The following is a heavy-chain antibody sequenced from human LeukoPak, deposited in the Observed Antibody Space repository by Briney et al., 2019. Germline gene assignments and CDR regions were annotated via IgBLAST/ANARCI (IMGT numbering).Heavy chain of an antibody. CDR1: GGSISSGGYY. CDR2: IYYSGST. CDR3: ARTEYYYDSSGYYGPHAFDI. V-gene: IGHV4-31*03. Sequence: PSQTLSLTCTVSGGSISSGGYYWSWIRQHPGKGLEWIGYIYYSGSTYYNPSLKSRFTISVDTSKNQLSLKLSSVTAADTAVYYCARTEYYYDSSGYYGPHAFDIWGQGTMVTVSS. D-gene: IGHD3-22*01. J-gene: IGHJ3*02.